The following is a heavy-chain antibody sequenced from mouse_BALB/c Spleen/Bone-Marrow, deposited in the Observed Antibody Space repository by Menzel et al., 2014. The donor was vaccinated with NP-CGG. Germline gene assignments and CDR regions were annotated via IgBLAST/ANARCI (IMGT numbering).Heavy chain of an antibody. CDR2: TSSGGSYT. V-gene: IGHV5-6-4*01. CDR3: TRDDYDGAWFAY. J-gene: IGHJ3*01. CDR1: GFTFSSYT. D-gene: IGHD2-4*01. Sequence: EVNVVESGGGLVKPGGSLKLSCAASGFTFSSYTMSWVRQTPEQRLEWVATTSSGGSYTYYPYSVKGRFTISRDNAKNTLYLQMSSLKSEDTAMYYCTRDDYDGAWFAYWGQGTLVTVSA.